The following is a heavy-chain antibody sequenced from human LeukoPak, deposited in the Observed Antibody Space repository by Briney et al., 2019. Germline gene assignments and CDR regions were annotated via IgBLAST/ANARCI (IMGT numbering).Heavy chain of an antibody. D-gene: IGHD4-17*01. CDR1: GFTFSSYA. J-gene: IGHJ4*02. CDR3: AKHADYGDYVWED. V-gene: IGHV3-30-3*01. CDR2: ISYDGSNK. Sequence: GRSLRLSCAASGFTFSSYAMHWVRQAPGKGLEWVAVISYDGSNKYYADSVKGRFTISRDNSKNTLYLQKNSLRPEDTAVYYCAKHADYGDYVWEDWGQGTLVTVSS.